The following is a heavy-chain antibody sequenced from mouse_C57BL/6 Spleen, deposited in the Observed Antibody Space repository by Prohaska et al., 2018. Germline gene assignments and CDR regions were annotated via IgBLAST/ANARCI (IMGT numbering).Heavy chain of an antibody. V-gene: IGHV4-1*01. CDR3: INANYEGYLDV. CDR1: GIDFSRYW. Sequence: EVNLLQSGGGLVQPGGSLKLSCAASGIDFSRYWMSWVLRAPGKGLEWIGEINPDSSTINYAPSLKDKFIICSDDDKNMQHLQMSKPTADDSDLSCGINANYEGYLDVEGTGTTGNGS. CDR2: INPDSSTI. D-gene: IGHD2-1*01. J-gene: IGHJ1*03.